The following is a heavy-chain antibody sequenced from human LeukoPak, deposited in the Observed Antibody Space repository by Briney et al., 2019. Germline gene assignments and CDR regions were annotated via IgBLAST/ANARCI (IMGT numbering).Heavy chain of an antibody. J-gene: IGHJ4*02. CDR3: AREGVGVATTKTYYFDY. V-gene: IGHV3-74*01. D-gene: IGHD5-24*01. CDR1: GFTFSSYW. Sequence: GGSLRLSCAASGFTFSSYWMHWVRQAPGKGLVWVSRINSDGSSTSYADSVKGRFTISRDNAKNTLYLQMNSLRAEDTAVYYCAREGVGVATTKTYYFDYWGQGTLVTVSS. CDR2: INSDGSST.